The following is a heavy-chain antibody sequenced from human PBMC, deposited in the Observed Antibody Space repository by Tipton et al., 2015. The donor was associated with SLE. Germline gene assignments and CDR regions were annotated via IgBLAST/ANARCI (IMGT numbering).Heavy chain of an antibody. J-gene: IGHJ5*02. Sequence: SGFTFSSYGMHWVRQAPGKGLEWVSSISSSSSYIYYADSVKGRFTISRDNAKNSLYLQMNSLRAEDTAVYYCARETRVDATFSKYNRFDPWGQGALVSVSS. V-gene: IGHV3-21*01. CDR3: ARETRVDATFSKYNRFDP. D-gene: IGHD1-26*01. CDR2: ISSSSSYI. CDR1: GFTFSSYG.